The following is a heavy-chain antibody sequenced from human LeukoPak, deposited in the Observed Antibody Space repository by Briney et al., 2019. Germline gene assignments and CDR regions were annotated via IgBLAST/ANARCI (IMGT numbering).Heavy chain of an antibody. J-gene: IGHJ4*02. CDR2: IYYSGST. CDR3: ARGVVVAADRSYYFDY. D-gene: IGHD2-15*01. V-gene: IGHV4-39*07. Sequence: SETLSLTCSVSGGSISSSTYYWGWIRQPPGKGLEWLGSIYYSGSTYYNPSLKSRVTISVDTSKNQFSLKLSSVTAADTAVYYCARGVVVAADRSYYFDYWGQGTLVTVSS. CDR1: GGSISSSTYY.